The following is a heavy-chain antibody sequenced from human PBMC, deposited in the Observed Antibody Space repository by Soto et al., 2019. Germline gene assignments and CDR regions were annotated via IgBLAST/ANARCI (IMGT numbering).Heavy chain of an antibody. Sequence: SETLSLTCTVSGGSISSGGYYWSWIRQHPGKGLEWIGYIYYSGSTYYNPSLKSRVTISVDTSKNQFSLKLSSVTAADTAVYYCARVRDNYCSSTSCYIPSWFDPWGQGTLVTVSS. V-gene: IGHV4-31*03. CDR3: ARVRDNYCSSTSCYIPSWFDP. CDR1: GGSISSGGYY. J-gene: IGHJ5*02. CDR2: IYYSGST. D-gene: IGHD2-2*02.